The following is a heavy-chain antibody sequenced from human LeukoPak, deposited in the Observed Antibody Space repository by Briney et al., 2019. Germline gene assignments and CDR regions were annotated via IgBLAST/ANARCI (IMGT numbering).Heavy chain of an antibody. Sequence: GGSLRLSCAASGFTFVDYGMSWVRQAPGKGLEWVSGINWNGGSTGYADSVKGRFTISRDNAKNSLYLQMNSLRAEDTAVYYCARECSSTSCYGIFDSWGQGTPVTVSS. CDR2: INWNGGST. CDR3: ARECSSTSCYGIFDS. D-gene: IGHD2-2*01. V-gene: IGHV3-20*04. J-gene: IGHJ4*02. CDR1: GFTFVDYG.